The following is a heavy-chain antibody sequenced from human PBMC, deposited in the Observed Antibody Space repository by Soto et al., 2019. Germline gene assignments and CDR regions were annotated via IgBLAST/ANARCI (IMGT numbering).Heavy chain of an antibody. CDR2: IIPIVGIA. J-gene: IGHJ4*02. D-gene: IGHD6-13*01. CDR1: GDTFSSYT. V-gene: IGHV1-69*04. Sequence: ASVKVSCKASGDTFSSYTFSWVRQAPGQGLEWMGRIIPIVGIANYAQKFQGRVTITADKSTSTAYMELSSLRSEDTAVYYCARDSIAAAGVDYWGQGTLVTVSS. CDR3: ARDSIAAAGVDY.